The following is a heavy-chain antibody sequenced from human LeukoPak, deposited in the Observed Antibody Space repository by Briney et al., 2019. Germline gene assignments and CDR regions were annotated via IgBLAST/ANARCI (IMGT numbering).Heavy chain of an antibody. J-gene: IGHJ6*04. CDR1: GGTISSYA. CDR2: IIPIFGSP. D-gene: IGHD2-2*01. V-gene: IGHV1-69*01. Sequence: SVKVSCKASGGTISSYAISWLRQAPGQGLEWMGGIIPIFGSPSYPQKFQDRLTITADESTSTACMELSSLRFEDTAVYYCASRYCSTDSCRSSTYYYYGMDVWGKGTTVTVSS. CDR3: ASRYCSTDSCRSSTYYYYGMDV.